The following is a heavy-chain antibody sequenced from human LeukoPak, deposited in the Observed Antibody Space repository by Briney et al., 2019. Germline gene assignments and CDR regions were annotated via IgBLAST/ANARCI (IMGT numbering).Heavy chain of an antibody. J-gene: IGHJ6*02. D-gene: IGHD2-15*01. Sequence: ASVKVSCKASGYTFTSYYMHWVRQAPGQELEWMGIINPSGGSTSYAQKFQGRVTMTRDTSTSTVYMELSSLRSEDTAVYYCARACGGSCYYYYYGMDVWGQGTTVTVSS. CDR1: GYTFTSYY. V-gene: IGHV1-46*01. CDR2: INPSGGST. CDR3: ARACGGSCYYYYYGMDV.